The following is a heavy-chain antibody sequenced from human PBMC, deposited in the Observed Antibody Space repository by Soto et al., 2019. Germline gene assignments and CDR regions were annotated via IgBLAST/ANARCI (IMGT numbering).Heavy chain of an antibody. Sequence: SETLSLTCTVSGGSISSSSYYWGWIRQPPGKGLEWIGSIYYSGSTYYNPSLKSRVTISVDTSKNQFSLKLSSVTAADTAVYYCASIGYGDYFDYWGQGTLVTAPQ. D-gene: IGHD4-17*01. CDR1: GGSISSSSYY. CDR2: IYYSGST. CDR3: ASIGYGDYFDY. V-gene: IGHV4-39*01. J-gene: IGHJ4*02.